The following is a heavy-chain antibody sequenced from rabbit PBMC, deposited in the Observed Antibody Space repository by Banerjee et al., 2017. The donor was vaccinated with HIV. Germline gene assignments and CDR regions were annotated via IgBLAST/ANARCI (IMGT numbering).Heavy chain of an antibody. V-gene: IGHV1S45*01. J-gene: IGHJ4*01. CDR2: IYTGSSGYT. CDR3: ARGTSDNYWNL. D-gene: IGHD1-1*01. CDR1: GFSFSSRYY. Sequence: QEQLEESGGDLVKPEASLTLTCKASGFSFSSRYYMCWVRQAPGKGLEWIACIYTGSSGYTYYASWAKGRFTISKTSSTTVTLQMTSLTAADTATYFCARGTSDNYWNLWGQGTLVTVS.